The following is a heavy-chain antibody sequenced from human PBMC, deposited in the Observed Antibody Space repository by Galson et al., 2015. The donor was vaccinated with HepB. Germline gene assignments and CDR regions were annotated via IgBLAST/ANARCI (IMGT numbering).Heavy chain of an antibody. CDR3: VRDKDGYNY. Sequence: SLRLSCAASGFAFSNYIMHWVRQSPEKGLVWLSRIANDGSATHYADSVKGRFTISRDNAKNTLYLQVNSLRAEDTAVYYCVRDKDGYNYWGQGTLVTVSS. J-gene: IGHJ4*02. CDR1: GFAFSNYI. D-gene: IGHD5-24*01. CDR2: IANDGSAT. V-gene: IGHV3-74*01.